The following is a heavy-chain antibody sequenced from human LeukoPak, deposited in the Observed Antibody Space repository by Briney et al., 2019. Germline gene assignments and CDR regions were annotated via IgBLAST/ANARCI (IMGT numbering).Heavy chain of an antibody. V-gene: IGHV3-23*01. D-gene: IGHD3-10*01. Sequence: GSLRLSCATSGFTFSNHGMNWVRQAPGKGPEWVSGISPSGDIKYYADSVKGRFTISRDNSKNTVYLEVISLTDEDTAVYYCAKDDAWLRYGEWSQGTLVTVSS. CDR3: AKDDAWLRYGE. CDR1: GFTFSNHG. J-gene: IGHJ4*02. CDR2: ISPSGDIK.